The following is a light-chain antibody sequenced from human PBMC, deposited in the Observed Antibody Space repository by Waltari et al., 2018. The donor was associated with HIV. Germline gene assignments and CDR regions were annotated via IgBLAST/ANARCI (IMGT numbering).Light chain of an antibody. CDR3: QQYNRYPS. J-gene: IGKJ4*01. V-gene: IGKV1D-16*01. CDR2: AAS. CDR1: QGIGGL. Sequence: DIQMTQSPSSLSASVGGRVTLSCRAIQGIGGLVAGYHQKPGKAPKHLIYAASRLQNGVPSRFSASGFGTEFSLTIRNLQPEDFATYFCQQYNRYPSFGGGTKVEMK.